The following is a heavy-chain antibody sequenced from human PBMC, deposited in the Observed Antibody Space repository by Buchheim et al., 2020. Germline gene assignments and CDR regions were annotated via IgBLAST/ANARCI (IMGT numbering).Heavy chain of an antibody. Sequence: QVQLVQSGAEVKKPGSSVKVSCKASGGTFSSYAISWVRQAPGQGLEWMGRIIPILGIANYAQKFQGRVTITADKSTSTAYMELSSLRSEDTAVYYCAREPSQLRIDYYYYGMDVWGQGTT. D-gene: IGHD5-18*01. CDR2: IIPILGIA. V-gene: IGHV1-69*04. CDR3: AREPSQLRIDYYYYGMDV. J-gene: IGHJ6*02. CDR1: GGTFSSYA.